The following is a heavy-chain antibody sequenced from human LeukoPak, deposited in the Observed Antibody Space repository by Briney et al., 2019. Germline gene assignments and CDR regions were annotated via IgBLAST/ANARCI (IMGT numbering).Heavy chain of an antibody. CDR2: IYHSGSI. Sequence: PSETLSLTCTVSGGSISSGDHYWGWVRQPPGKGLEWIAYIYHSGSIYYNPSLKGRVTISIDTSKNQFSLNLNSVTAADTAVYYCARDGGSCSGGSCYGPLDYWGQGTLVTVSS. J-gene: IGHJ4*02. D-gene: IGHD2-15*01. CDR1: GGSISSGDHY. CDR3: ARDGGSCSGGSCYGPLDY. V-gene: IGHV4-30-4*01.